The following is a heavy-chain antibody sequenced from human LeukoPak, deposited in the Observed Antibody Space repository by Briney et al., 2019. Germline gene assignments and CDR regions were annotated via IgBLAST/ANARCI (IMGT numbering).Heavy chain of an antibody. J-gene: IGHJ3*02. CDR1: GDSVSNNSAT. V-gene: IGHV6-1*01. CDR2: TNYRSKWNT. CDR3: AREGRHAFDI. Sequence: SQTLSLTCTISGDSVSNNSATWNWIRQSPSRGLEWLGRTNYRSKWNTDYAGSVKSRTTINPDTSKNQFSLHLNSVTPEDAAVYYCAREGRHAFDIWGQGTMVTVSS. D-gene: IGHD2-15*01.